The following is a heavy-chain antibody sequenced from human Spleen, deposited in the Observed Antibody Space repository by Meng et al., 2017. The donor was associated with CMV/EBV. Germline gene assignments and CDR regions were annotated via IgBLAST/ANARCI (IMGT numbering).Heavy chain of an antibody. CDR3: AKTLNGYGGEDS. D-gene: IGHD5-18*01. CDR2: ISDSGDSP. J-gene: IGHJ4*02. Sequence: CTASGFTFNSYAMTWVRQAPGKGLEWVSLISDSGDSPYYADSVKGRFIISRDNSKNMVYLQMKSLRADDTAIYYCAKTLNGYGGEDSWGQGTLVTVSS. CDR1: GFTFNSYA. V-gene: IGHV3-23*01.